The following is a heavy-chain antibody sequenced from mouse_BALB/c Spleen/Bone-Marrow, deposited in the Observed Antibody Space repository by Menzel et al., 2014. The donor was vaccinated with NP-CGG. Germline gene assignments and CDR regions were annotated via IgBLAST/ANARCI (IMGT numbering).Heavy chain of an antibody. V-gene: IGHV1-80*01. CDR1: GYSFSNYW. Sequence: QVHVKQSGAELVRPGSSVKISCKSSGYSFSNYWMNWMKQRPGQGLEWIGQIYPGGGDTNYNGKFKGKATLTADKSSSTAYMQLSSLTSEDSAVYFCASRGDYSYAMDYWGQGTSVTVSS. CDR3: ASRGDYSYAMDY. D-gene: IGHD1-1*01. J-gene: IGHJ4*01. CDR2: IYPGGGDT.